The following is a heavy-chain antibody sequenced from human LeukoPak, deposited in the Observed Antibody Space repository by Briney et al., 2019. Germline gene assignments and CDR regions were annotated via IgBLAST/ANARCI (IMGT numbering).Heavy chain of an antibody. J-gene: IGHJ2*01. Sequence: GGSLRLSCAASGFTLNGFVMHWVRQASGKGLEWVGRIRSKANSYATAYGASVKGRFTISRDDSKNTAYLQMNSLKTEDTAVYYCTRNFDYEVLTGDWNFVLWAVAPWSLSPQ. D-gene: IGHD3-9*01. CDR3: TRNFDYEVLTGDWNFVL. CDR1: GFTLNGFV. V-gene: IGHV3-73*01. CDR2: IRSKANSYAT.